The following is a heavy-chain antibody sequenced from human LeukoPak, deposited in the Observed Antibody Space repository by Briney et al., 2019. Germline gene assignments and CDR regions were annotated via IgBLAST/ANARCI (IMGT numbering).Heavy chain of an antibody. V-gene: IGHV3-9*01. CDR2: ISWNSGSI. CDR3: ARRSGIAVAGAFDY. Sequence: GGSLRLSCAASGFTFDDYAMHWVRQAPGKGLEWVSGISWNSGSIGYADSVKGRFTISRDNAKNSLYLQMNSLRAEDTALYYCARRSGIAVAGAFDYWGQGTLVTVSS. J-gene: IGHJ4*02. CDR1: GFTFDDYA. D-gene: IGHD6-19*01.